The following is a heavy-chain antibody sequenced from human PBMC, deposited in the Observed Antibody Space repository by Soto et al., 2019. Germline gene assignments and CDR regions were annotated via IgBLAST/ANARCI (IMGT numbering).Heavy chain of an antibody. V-gene: IGHV3-21*01. CDR2: ISGSSSYI. D-gene: IGHD5-18*01. CDR1: GFTFSSYA. CDR3: ARSLYSYGPNWFDP. Sequence: GSLRLSCAASGFTFSSYAMSWVRQAPGKGLEWVSAISGSSSYIYYADSVKGRFTISRDNAKNSLYLQMNSLRAEDTAVYYCARSLYSYGPNWFDPWGQGTLVTVSS. J-gene: IGHJ5*02.